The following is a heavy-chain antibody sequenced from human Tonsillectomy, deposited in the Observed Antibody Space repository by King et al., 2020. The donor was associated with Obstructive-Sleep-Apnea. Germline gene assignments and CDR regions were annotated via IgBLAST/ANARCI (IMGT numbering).Heavy chain of an antibody. CDR3: ARDTEDDYGTYYFGLDV. Sequence: QLVQSGGGVVQPGRSLRLSCAASGFTFSDYSMHWVRQAPGKGLEWVAAISYDGSNKYYAVSVKGRFTVFRDNSKNTLYLQVNSLRADDTAVYYCARDTEDDYGTYYFGLDVWGQGTTVTVSS. CDR1: GFTFSDYS. V-gene: IGHV3-30*04. CDR2: ISYDGSNK. D-gene: IGHD4-17*01. J-gene: IGHJ6*02.